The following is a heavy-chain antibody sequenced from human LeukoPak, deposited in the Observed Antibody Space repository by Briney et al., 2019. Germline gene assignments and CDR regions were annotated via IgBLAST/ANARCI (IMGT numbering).Heavy chain of an antibody. CDR1: GGSISTYY. CDR2: IYYSGTP. CDR3: ARHGGSYDFDF. V-gene: IGHV4-59*08. Sequence: SETLSLTCTVSGGSISTYYWSWIRQPPGKGLEWIGYIYYSGTPNCNPTLKSRVTMSVEKSKNQFSLKLSSVTAADTAVYYCARHGGSYDFDFWGQGTLVTVSS. J-gene: IGHJ4*02. D-gene: IGHD1-26*01.